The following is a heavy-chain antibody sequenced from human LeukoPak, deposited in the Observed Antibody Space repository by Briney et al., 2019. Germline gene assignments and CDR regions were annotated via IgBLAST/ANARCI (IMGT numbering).Heavy chain of an antibody. CDR1: GYSFTNYW. Sequence: GESPKISCKGSGYSFTNYWIGWGRQMPGKGLEWIGIIYPGGSDTRCSPSFQGQLTISTDKYISTAYLQWSSLKASDTAMYYCARHGVFCGGDCYSDFDYWGQGTLVTVSS. V-gene: IGHV5-51*01. J-gene: IGHJ4*02. CDR3: ARHGVFCGGDCYSDFDY. D-gene: IGHD2-21*02. CDR2: IYPGGSDT.